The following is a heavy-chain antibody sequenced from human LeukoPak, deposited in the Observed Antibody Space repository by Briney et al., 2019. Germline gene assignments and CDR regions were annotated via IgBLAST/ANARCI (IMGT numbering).Heavy chain of an antibody. Sequence: GGSLRLSCAASGFTFDDYAMHWVRQAPGKGLEWVSGISWNSGSIGYADSVKGRFTISRDNAKNSLYLQMNSLRAEDMALYYCAKGGDFWSGLIDYWGQGTLVAVSS. CDR3: AKGGDFWSGLIDY. CDR1: GFTFDDYA. CDR2: ISWNSGSI. J-gene: IGHJ4*02. V-gene: IGHV3-9*03. D-gene: IGHD3-3*01.